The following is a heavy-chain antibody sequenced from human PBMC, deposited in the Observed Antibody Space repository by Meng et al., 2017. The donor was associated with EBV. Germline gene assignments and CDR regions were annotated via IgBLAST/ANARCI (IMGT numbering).Heavy chain of an antibody. J-gene: IGHJ4*02. D-gene: IGHD6-6*01. CDR1: GFSLSTRGVG. CDR3: AHIIAARPFDY. V-gene: IGHV2-5*02. CDR2: IYWDDDK. Sequence: QITLKESGPTLVNPPQTLPLPCTYSGFSLSTRGVGVGWIRQPPGKALEWLALIYWDDDKRYSPSLKSRLTITKDTSKNQVVLTMTNMDPVDAATYYCAHIIAARPFDYWGQGTLVTVSS.